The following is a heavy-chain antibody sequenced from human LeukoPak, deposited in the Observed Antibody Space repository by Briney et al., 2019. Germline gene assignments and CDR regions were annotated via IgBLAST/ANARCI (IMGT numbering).Heavy chain of an antibody. J-gene: IGHJ3*02. CDR2: INTDGSST. CDR1: GFTFSSYW. Sequence: GGSLRLSCAASGFTFSSYWMHWVRQAPGKGLVWVSRINTDGSSTSYADSVKGRFTISRDNSKNTLYLQMNSMRGEDTAVYYCARDIGIASSPHRGAFDIWGQGTMVTVSS. V-gene: IGHV3-74*01. CDR3: ARDIGIASSPHRGAFDI. D-gene: IGHD6-13*01.